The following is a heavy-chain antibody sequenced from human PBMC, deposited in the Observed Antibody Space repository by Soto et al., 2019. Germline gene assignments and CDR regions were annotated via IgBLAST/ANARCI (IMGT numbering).Heavy chain of an antibody. CDR3: ARYVAAAGNNWFDP. Sequence: ASVKVSCKASGYTFTSYAMHWVRQAPGQRLEWMGWINAGNGNTKYSQKFQGRVTITRDTSASTAYMELSSLRSEDTAVYYCARYVAAAGNNWFDPWGQGTLVTSPQ. D-gene: IGHD6-13*01. V-gene: IGHV1-3*01. J-gene: IGHJ5*02. CDR1: GYTFTSYA. CDR2: INAGNGNT.